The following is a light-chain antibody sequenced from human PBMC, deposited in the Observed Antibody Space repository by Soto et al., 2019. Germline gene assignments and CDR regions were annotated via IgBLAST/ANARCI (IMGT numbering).Light chain of an antibody. CDR2: GTS. J-gene: IGKJ5*01. CDR1: RVIIGW. CDR3: QQDDRFPIT. V-gene: IGKV1-12*01. Sequence: DIQLTQSPSSLSASLGDRVTIPCRTSRVIIGWLAWYQQKPGKAPTLLIYGTSALLRGVPSRFSGSGSGTDFTLTVTRLQTEDFATYYCQQDDRFPITFGQGTRLEIK.